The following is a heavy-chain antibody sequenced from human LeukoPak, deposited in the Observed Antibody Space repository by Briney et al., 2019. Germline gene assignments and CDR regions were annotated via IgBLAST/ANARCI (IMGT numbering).Heavy chain of an antibody. CDR1: GYTFTSYG. CDR2: ISAYNGET. J-gene: IGHJ6*02. V-gene: IGHV1-18*01. D-gene: IGHD6-13*01. Sequence: GGSVKVSCTASGYTFTSYGISWVRQAPGQGLEWMGWISAYNGETNYAQKLQGRVTMTTDTSTSTAYMELRSLRSDDTAVYYCARDYRSIAAAGTVQYYYYYGMDVWGQGTTVTVSS. CDR3: ARDYRSIAAAGTVQYYYYYGMDV.